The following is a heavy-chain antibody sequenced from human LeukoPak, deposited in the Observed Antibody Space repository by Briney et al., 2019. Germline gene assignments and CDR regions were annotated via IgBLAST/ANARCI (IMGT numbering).Heavy chain of an antibody. D-gene: IGHD2-21*01. J-gene: IGHJ4*02. CDR2: ISPYNGNT. Sequence: PAASVKVSCTASGYTFTSYGISWVRQAPGQGLEWMGWISPYNGNTNYAPKLQGRLTMTTDTSTSTACVELRSLSSYETAVYYCARDRQCGYWGQGTLVTVSS. V-gene: IGHV1-18*01. CDR3: ARDRQCGY. CDR1: GYTFTSYG.